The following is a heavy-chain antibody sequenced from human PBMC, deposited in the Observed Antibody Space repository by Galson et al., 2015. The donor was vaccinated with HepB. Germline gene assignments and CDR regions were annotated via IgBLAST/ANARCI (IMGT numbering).Heavy chain of an antibody. D-gene: IGHD3-22*01. CDR3: ARAADYYDSSGYWTLWFDP. Sequence: QVQLQESGPGLVKPSETLSLTCTVSGGSISSYYWSWIRQPPGKGLEWIGYIYYSGSTNYNPSLKSRVTISVDTSKNQFSLKLSSVTAADTAVYYCARAADYYDSSGYWTLWFDPWGQGTLVTVSS. V-gene: IGHV4-59*01. CDR2: IYYSGST. CDR1: GGSISSYY. J-gene: IGHJ5*02.